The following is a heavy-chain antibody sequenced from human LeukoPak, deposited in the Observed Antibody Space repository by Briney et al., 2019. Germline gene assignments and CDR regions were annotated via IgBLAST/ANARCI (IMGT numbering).Heavy chain of an antibody. D-gene: IGHD2-2*01. CDR2: IHYSGST. J-gene: IGHJ4*02. CDR1: SASISSGSYY. CDR3: ARLAYCTSTSCYPNY. Sequence: SETLSLTCAVSSASISSGSYYWGWIRQPPGKGLEWIASIHYSGSTDYNPSLKSRVTISVDTSENQFSLKLRFVTAADTAVYYCARLAYCTSTSCYPNYWGQGALVTVSS. V-gene: IGHV4-39*01.